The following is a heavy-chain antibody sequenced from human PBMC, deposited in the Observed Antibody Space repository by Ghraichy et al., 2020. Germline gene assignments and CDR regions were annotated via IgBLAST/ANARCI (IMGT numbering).Heavy chain of an antibody. CDR2: INQSGGA. D-gene: IGHD1-26*01. V-gene: IGHV4-34*01. Sequence: SETLSLTCAVSGGSFNDFYWSWIRQSPGKGLEWIGEINQSGGATYNPSLKSRVTMSVDTSKTQFSLNLSSVTAADTAIYYCARGPGMVGFSVPRPFDFWGQGTLVTVSS. J-gene: IGHJ4*02. CDR1: GGSFNDFY. CDR3: ARGPGMVGFSVPRPFDF.